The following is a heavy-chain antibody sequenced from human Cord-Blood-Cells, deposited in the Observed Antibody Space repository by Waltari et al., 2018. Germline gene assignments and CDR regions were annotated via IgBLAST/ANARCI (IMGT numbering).Heavy chain of an antibody. Sequence: EVQLVESGGGLVQPGGSLKLSCAASGFPFSGSAMHWVRQASGKGLVWGGRIRSKANSYATAYAASVKGRFTISRDDSKNTAYLQMNSLKTEDTAVYYCTRPEEGYWGQGTLVTVSS. J-gene: IGHJ4*02. CDR2: IRSKANSYAT. V-gene: IGHV3-73*02. CDR3: TRPEEGY. CDR1: GFPFSGSA.